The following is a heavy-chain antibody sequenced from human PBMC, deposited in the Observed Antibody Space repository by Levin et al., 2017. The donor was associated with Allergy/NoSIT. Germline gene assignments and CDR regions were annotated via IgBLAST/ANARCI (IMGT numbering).Heavy chain of an antibody. CDR3: AREGDYGSGSYRWDY. J-gene: IGHJ4*02. CDR1: GFTFSSYG. CDR2: IWYDGSNK. Sequence: GGSLRLSCAASGFTFSSYGMHWVRQAPGKGLEWVAVIWYDGSNKYYADSVKGRFTISRDNSKNTLYLQMNSLRAEDTAVYYCAREGDYGSGSYRWDYWGQGTLVTVSS. D-gene: IGHD3-10*01. V-gene: IGHV3-33*01.